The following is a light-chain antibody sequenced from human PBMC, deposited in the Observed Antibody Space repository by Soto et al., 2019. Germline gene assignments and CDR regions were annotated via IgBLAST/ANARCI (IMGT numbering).Light chain of an antibody. Sequence: QSVLAQPASVSGSPGQSITSSCTGSSSDVGGFNYVSWYQQHPGKAPKLMIYDVTDRPSGVSDRFSGSKSGNTASLTISGLQTEDEADYYCYSYTSSSTLYVFGTGTKVTVL. V-gene: IGLV2-14*01. J-gene: IGLJ1*01. CDR3: YSYTSSSTLYV. CDR1: SSDVGGFNY. CDR2: DVT.